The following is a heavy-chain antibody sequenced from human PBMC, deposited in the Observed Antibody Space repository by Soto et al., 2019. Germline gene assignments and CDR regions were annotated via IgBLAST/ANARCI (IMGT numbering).Heavy chain of an antibody. CDR2: ISAYNGNT. CDR3: ERVRQLVGYFYDYMDV. V-gene: IGHV1-18*01. J-gene: IGHJ6*03. Sequence: QVQLLQSGAEVKKPGASVKVSCKASGYTFTNYGITWVRQAPGQGLEWRGWISAYNGNTHYTQRLQGRVTMTTDTSTSTAYMELRGLRSDDTAVYYCERVRQLVGYFYDYMDVWGKGTTVTVSS. D-gene: IGHD6-6*01. CDR1: GYTFTNYG.